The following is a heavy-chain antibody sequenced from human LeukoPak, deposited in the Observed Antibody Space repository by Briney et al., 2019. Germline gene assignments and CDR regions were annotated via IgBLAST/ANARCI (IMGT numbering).Heavy chain of an antibody. Sequence: PSETLSLTCTVSGDSISGYYWIWIRQPPGKGLEWIGTMYYSGSAYYNPSLKSRVTISVDTSKNQFSLKLSSVTAADTAVYYCARGNSRIDAFDIWGQGTMVTVSS. CDR2: MYYSGSA. CDR3: ARGNSRIDAFDI. D-gene: IGHD6-13*01. J-gene: IGHJ3*02. V-gene: IGHV4-39*07. CDR1: GDSISGYY.